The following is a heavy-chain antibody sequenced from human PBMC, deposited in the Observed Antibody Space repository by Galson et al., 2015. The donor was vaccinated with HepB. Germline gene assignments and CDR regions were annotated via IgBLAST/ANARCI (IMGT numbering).Heavy chain of an antibody. V-gene: IGHV3-53*04. CDR3: ARGPGLGDYDIGGMDV. J-gene: IGHJ6*02. Sequence: SLRLSCAASGFTVSSNYMSWVRQAPGKGLEWVSVIYSGGSTYYADSVKGRFTISRHNSKNTLYLQMNSLRAEDTAVYYCARGPGLGDYDIGGMDVWGQGTTVTVSS. CDR2: IYSGGST. D-gene: IGHD3-9*01. CDR1: GFTVSSNY.